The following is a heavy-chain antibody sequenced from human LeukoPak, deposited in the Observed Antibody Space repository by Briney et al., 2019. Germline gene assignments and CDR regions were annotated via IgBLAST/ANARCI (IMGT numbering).Heavy chain of an antibody. Sequence: GGSLRLSCAASGFTFSSYGMHWVRQAPGKGLEWVAVIWYDESNKYYADSVKGRFTISRDNSKNTLYLQMNSLRAEDTAVYYCARERQIGSSYYYYGMDVWGQGTTVTVSS. CDR3: ARERQIGSSYYYYGMDV. D-gene: IGHD1-1*01. V-gene: IGHV3-33*01. J-gene: IGHJ6*02. CDR2: IWYDESNK. CDR1: GFTFSSYG.